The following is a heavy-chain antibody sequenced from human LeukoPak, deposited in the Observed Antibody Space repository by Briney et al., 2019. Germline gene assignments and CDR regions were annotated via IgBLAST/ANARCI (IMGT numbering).Heavy chain of an antibody. D-gene: IGHD4/OR15-4a*01. CDR3: ARIPNSANFPNWFDP. CDR1: GFTFSSYS. J-gene: IGHJ5*02. Sequence: GSLRLSCAASGFTFSSYSMNWVRQAPGKGLEWVSSISSSSTYIYYADSVKGRFTISRDNAKNSPYLQMNSLRAEDTAVYYCARIPNSANFPNWFDPWGQGTLVTVSS. CDR2: ISSSSTYI. V-gene: IGHV3-21*01.